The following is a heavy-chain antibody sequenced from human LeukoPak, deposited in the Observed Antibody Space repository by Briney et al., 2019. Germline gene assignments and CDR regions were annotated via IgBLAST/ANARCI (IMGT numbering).Heavy chain of an antibody. D-gene: IGHD2-2*01. CDR2: IKQDGSEK. CDR1: GFTFSSYW. V-gene: IGHV3-7*01. Sequence: GGSLRLSCAASGFTFSSYWMSWVRQAPGKGLEWVANIKQDGSEKYYVDSVKGRFTISRDNAKNSLYLQMNSLRAEDTAVYYCARGGTSRLQYYYYDMDVWGKGTTVTVSS. J-gene: IGHJ6*03. CDR3: ARGGTSRLQYYYYDMDV.